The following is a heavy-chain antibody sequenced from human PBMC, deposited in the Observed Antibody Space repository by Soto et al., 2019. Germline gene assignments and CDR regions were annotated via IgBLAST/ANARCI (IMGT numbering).Heavy chain of an antibody. D-gene: IGHD3-10*01. J-gene: IGHJ6*02. V-gene: IGHV2-5*02. CDR1: GFSLSTSGVG. CDR3: ARNYYGSGYYYYGMDV. Sequence: QITLKGSGPTLVKPTQTLTLTCTFSGFSLSTSGVGVGWIRQPPGKALEWLALIYWDDDKRYSPSLKSRLTITKDTSKNQVVLTMTNMDPVDTATYYCARNYYGSGYYYYGMDVWGQGTTVTVSS. CDR2: IYWDDDK.